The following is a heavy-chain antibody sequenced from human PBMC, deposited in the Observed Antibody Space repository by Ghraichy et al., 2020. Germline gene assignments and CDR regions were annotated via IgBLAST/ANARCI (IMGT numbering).Heavy chain of an antibody. J-gene: IGHJ4*02. CDR3: TRDQNWKPDY. D-gene: IGHD1-1*01. Sequence: GESLNISCAASGFTFSTYSMNWVRQAPGKGLERVSNISSISSGMYYADSVKGRFTISRDNVGNSLNLQMNSLRDEDTAVYYCTRDQNWKPDYWGQGTLVTVSS. V-gene: IGHV3-48*02. CDR1: GFTFSTYS. CDR2: ISSISSGM.